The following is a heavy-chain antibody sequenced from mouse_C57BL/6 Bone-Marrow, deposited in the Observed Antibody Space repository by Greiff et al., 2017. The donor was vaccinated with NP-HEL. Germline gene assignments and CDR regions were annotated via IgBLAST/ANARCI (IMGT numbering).Heavy chain of an antibody. CDR3: ARGGAMDY. CDR2: IYPSDSYT. J-gene: IGHJ4*01. Sequence: QVQLQQPGAELVKPGASVKLSCKASGYTFTSYWMQWVKQRPGQGLEWIGEIYPSDSYTNYTQKFKGKATLTVDPSSSTAYMQLSSLTSEDSAVYYCARGGAMDYWGQGTSVTVSS. V-gene: IGHV1-50*01. CDR1: GYTFTSYW.